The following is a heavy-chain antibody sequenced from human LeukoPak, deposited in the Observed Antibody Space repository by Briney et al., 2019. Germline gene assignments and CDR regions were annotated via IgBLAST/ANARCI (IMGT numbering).Heavy chain of an antibody. J-gene: IGHJ6*02. CDR3: ARLSGPSGGPVSFFGLDV. Sequence: SETLSLTCSVSGGSMSNYYWSWIRQPPGKGLEWIGHIYYRGDTKYNPSLKSRVTISLDTSKQQFSLRLTSVSAADTAAYYCARLSGPSGGPVSFFGLDVWGQGTTVAVSS. CDR1: GGSMSNYY. CDR2: IYYRGDT. V-gene: IGHV4-59*08. D-gene: IGHD6-19*01.